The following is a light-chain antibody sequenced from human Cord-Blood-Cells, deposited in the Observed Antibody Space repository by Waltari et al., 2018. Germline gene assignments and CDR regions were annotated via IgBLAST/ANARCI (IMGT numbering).Light chain of an antibody. CDR3: QQYHSYWT. V-gene: IGKV1-5*01. CDR2: DAS. Sequence: DIQMTQSPSTLSASVGDRVTITCRASQSISSWLAWYQQKPGKAPKLLIYDASSLESGGPSRFSGSGSGTEFTLTISSLQPDDFATYYCQQYHSYWTFGQGTKVEIK. J-gene: IGKJ1*01. CDR1: QSISSW.